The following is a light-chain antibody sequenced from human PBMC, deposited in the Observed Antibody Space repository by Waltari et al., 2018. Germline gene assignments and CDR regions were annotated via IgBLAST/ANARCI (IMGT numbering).Light chain of an antibody. CDR3: MQALQDLFT. J-gene: IGKJ3*01. CDR2: LGS. V-gene: IGKV2-28*01. CDR1: KSLLHSSGYNY. Sequence: DIVMTQSPLSLSVTPGEPASISCRSSKSLLHSSGYNYLDWYLQKPGQSPQLLIYLGSNRASGVPDRFGGSGSGTDFILKISRVEAEDVGVYYCMQALQDLFTFGPGTKVDIK.